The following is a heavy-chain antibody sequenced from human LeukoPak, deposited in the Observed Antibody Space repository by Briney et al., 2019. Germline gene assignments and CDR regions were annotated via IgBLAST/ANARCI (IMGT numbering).Heavy chain of an antibody. CDR1: GFTFSSYE. V-gene: IGHV3-48*03. J-gene: IGHJ3*02. D-gene: IGHD3-22*01. CDR3: AKDILVVVISGAFDI. Sequence: QPGGSLRLSCAASGFTFSSYEMNWVRQAPGKGLEWVSYISSSGSTIYYADSVKGRFTISRDNSKNTLYLQMNSLRAEDTAVYYCAKDILVVVISGAFDIWGQGTMVTVSS. CDR2: ISSSGSTI.